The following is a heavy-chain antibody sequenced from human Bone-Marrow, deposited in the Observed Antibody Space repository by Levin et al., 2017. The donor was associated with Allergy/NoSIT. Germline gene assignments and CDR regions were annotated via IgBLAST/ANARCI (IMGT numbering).Heavy chain of an antibody. Sequence: GGSLRLSCAASGFTFSSYAMSWVRQAPGKGLEWVSAISGSGGSTYYADSVKGRFTISRDNSKNTLYLQMNSLRAEDTAVYYCAKGTNYYGSGSDYAHYGMDVWGQGTTVTVSS. CDR3: AKGTNYYGSGSDYAHYGMDV. D-gene: IGHD3-10*01. V-gene: IGHV3-23*01. CDR2: ISGSGGST. CDR1: GFTFSSYA. J-gene: IGHJ6*02.